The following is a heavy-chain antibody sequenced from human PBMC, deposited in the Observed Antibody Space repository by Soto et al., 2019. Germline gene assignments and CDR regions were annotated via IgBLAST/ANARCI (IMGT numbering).Heavy chain of an antibody. D-gene: IGHD3-10*01. CDR1: GYTFTSYN. CDR2: INPLGFST. Sequence: QVQLVQSGAEVKKPGASVKVSCKASGYTFTSYNMHWVRQAPGQRLEWVGMINPLGFSTTYAQKLRGRVTMTRDTSICTVYVERTNLRYDDKAVYYCARAEGRFGELYWFDPWGQGTLVTVS. J-gene: IGHJ5*02. CDR3: ARAEGRFGELYWFDP. V-gene: IGHV1-46*04.